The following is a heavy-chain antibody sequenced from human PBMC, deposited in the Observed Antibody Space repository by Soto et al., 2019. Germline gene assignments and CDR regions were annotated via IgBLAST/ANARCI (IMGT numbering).Heavy chain of an antibody. D-gene: IGHD3-10*01. Sequence: TSETLSLTCTVSGGSISSGGYYWSWIRQHPGKGLEWIGYIYYSGSTYYNPSLKSRVTISVDTSKNQFSLRLSSVTAADTAVYYCARATYYYGSGSEYGPVYYFDYWGQGTMVTVS. J-gene: IGHJ4*02. CDR1: GGSISSGGYY. V-gene: IGHV4-31*03. CDR2: IYYSGST. CDR3: ARATYYYGSGSEYGPVYYFDY.